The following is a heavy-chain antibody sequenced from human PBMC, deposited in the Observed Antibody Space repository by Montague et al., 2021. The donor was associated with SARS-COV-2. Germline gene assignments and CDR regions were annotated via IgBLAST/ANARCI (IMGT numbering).Heavy chain of an antibody. V-gene: IGHV4-34*01. CDR2: INHSGST. J-gene: IGHJ4*02. CDR1: GGSFSGYY. Sequence: SETLSLTCAVYGGSFSGYYWSWIRQPPGKGLEWIGEINHSGSTKYNPSLKSRVSMSVDKSWNQFSLRLTSVTAADTAVYYCARGGSGRSYVAYWGQGTLVTVSS. CDR3: ARGGSGRSYVAY. D-gene: IGHD1-26*01.